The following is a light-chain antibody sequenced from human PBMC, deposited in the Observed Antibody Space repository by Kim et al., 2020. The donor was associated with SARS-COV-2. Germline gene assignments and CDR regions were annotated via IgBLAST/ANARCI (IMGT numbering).Light chain of an antibody. CDR2: GAS. Sequence: VGYRVTITCRASEGISNVIDLAWCQQKTEKVPNLLIYGASTLQSGVPSRFSGGGSGTDFSLTISSLQPEDVAIYNCQMQNGGHWTFGPGTKVDIK. CDR3: QMQNGGHWT. J-gene: IGKJ1*01. CDR1: EGISNVID. V-gene: IGKV1-27*01.